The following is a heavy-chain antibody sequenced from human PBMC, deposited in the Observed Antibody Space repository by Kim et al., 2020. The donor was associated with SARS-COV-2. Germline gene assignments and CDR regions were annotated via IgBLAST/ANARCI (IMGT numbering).Heavy chain of an antibody. V-gene: IGHV3-23*01. J-gene: IGHJ5*02. Sequence: GGSLRLSCAASGFTFSSYAMSWVRQAPGKGLEWVSAISGSGGSTYYADSVKGRFTISRDNSKNTLYLQMNSLRAEDTAVYYCAKDGRPGTTGYNWFDPWGQGTLVTVSS. CDR1: GFTFSSYA. D-gene: IGHD1-7*01. CDR3: AKDGRPGTTGYNWFDP. CDR2: ISGSGGST.